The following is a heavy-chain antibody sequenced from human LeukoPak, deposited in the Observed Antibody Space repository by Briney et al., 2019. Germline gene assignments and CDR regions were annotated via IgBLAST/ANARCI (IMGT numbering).Heavy chain of an antibody. CDR1: GGSFSGYY. CDR2: INHSGST. D-gene: IGHD2-15*01. CDR3: ARSGIVVVVASTNWFDP. Sequence: SETLSLTCAVYGGSFSGYYWSWIRQPPGKGLEWVGEINHSGSTNYNPSLKSRVTISVDTSKNQFSLKLSSVTAADTAVYYCARSGIVVVVASTNWFDPWGQGTLVTVSS. J-gene: IGHJ5*02. V-gene: IGHV4-34*01.